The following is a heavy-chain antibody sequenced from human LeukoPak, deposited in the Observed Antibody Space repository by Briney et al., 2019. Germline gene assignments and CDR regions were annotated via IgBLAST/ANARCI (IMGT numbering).Heavy chain of an antibody. CDR1: GFTFSDYW. CDR2: IKQDGSEK. V-gene: IGHV3-7*01. Sequence: GGSLRLSCAASGFTFSDYWMSWVRQAPGKGLEWVANIKQDGSEKYYVDSMKGRFTISRDNAKNSLHLQMNSLRAEDTAVYYCARGGADYWGQGTLVTVSS. J-gene: IGHJ4*02. CDR3: ARGGADY.